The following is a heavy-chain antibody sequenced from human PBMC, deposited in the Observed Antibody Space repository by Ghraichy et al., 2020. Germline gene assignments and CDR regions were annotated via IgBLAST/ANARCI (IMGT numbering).Heavy chain of an antibody. CDR3: ARVLYYYDSSGYYYVESSSAFDI. CDR2: IYSGGST. CDR1: GFTVSSNY. V-gene: IGHV3-53*01. D-gene: IGHD3-22*01. Sequence: GESLNISCAASGFTVSSNYMSWVRQAPGKGLEWVSVIYSGGSTYYADSVKGRFTISRDNSKNTLYLQMNSLRAEDTAVYYCARVLYYYDSSGYYYVESSSAFDIWGQGTMVTVSS. J-gene: IGHJ3*02.